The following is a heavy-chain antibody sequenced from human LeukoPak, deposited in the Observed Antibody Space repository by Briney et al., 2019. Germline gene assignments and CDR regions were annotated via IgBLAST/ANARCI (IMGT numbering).Heavy chain of an antibody. Sequence: ASVKVSCKASGYTLTSYYMHWVRQAPGQGLEWMGWMNPNSGNTGYAQKFQGRVTMTRNTSISTAYMELSSLRSEDTAVYYCARTVTGFFDYWGQGTLVTVSS. J-gene: IGHJ4*02. CDR1: GYTLTSYY. D-gene: IGHD1-14*01. CDR3: ARTVTGFFDY. V-gene: IGHV1-8*02. CDR2: MNPNSGNT.